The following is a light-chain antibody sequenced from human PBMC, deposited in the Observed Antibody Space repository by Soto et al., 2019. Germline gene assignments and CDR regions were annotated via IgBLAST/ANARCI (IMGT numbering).Light chain of an antibody. J-gene: IGKJ2*01. CDR2: LGS. V-gene: IGKV2-28*01. CDR3: MQALQTPPT. CDR1: QSLLHSNGYNY. Sequence: DSVMTQSPRSLPVTPGEPASISCRSSQSLLHSNGYNYLDWYLQKPGQSPQLLIYLGSNRASGVPDRFSGSGSGTDFTLKISRVEAEDVGLYYCMQALQTPPTIGQGTKLEIK.